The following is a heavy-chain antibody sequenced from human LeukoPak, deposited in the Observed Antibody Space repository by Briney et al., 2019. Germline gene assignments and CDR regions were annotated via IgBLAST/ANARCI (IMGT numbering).Heavy chain of an antibody. Sequence: PSETLSLTCTVSGGSISSSSYYWGWIRQPPGKGLEWIGSIYYSGSTYYNPSLKSRVTISVDTSKNQFSLKLSSVTAADTAVYYCARKRRIGSGRPNWFDPWGQGTLVTVSS. V-gene: IGHV4-39*07. CDR2: IYYSGST. J-gene: IGHJ5*02. CDR3: ARKRRIGSGRPNWFDP. D-gene: IGHD3-10*01. CDR1: GGSISSSSYY.